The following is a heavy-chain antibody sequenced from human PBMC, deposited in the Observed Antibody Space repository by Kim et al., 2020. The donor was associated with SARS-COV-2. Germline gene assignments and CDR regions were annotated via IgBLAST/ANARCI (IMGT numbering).Heavy chain of an antibody. D-gene: IGHD2-15*01. J-gene: IGHJ4*02. Sequence: DSVKGRFTIARDKAKNTRYLKMNSLRAEDTAVYYCAKHYIVVVVAALGDYWGQGTLVTVSS. V-gene: IGHV3-23*01. CDR3: AKHYIVVVVAALGDY.